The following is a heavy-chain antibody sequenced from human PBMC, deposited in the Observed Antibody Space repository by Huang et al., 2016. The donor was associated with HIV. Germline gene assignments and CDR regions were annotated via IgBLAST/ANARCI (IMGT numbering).Heavy chain of an antibody. J-gene: IGHJ4*02. CDR1: GGSFRNFA. D-gene: IGHD3-22*01. V-gene: IGHV1-69*01. CDR3: ATVDYYDTSGPQRGYFDN. Sequence: QVQLVQSGAEVKKPGSSVKVSCKASGGSFRNFAIGWVRQAPGQGLEGMGGSIPTLGTAKYAQKFQGRVTIIADESTSTAYMELSSLRSEDTAVYYCATVDYYDTSGPQRGYFDNWGQGTLVTVSS. CDR2: SIPTLGTA.